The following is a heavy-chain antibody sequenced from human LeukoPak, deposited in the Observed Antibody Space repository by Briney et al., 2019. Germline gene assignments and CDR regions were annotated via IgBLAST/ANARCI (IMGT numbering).Heavy chain of an antibody. CDR2: LYSGGSI. D-gene: IGHD6-13*01. J-gene: IGHJ4*02. V-gene: IGHV3-66*01. CDR1: GFTVSSSY. Sequence: PGGSLRLSCAGSGFTVSSSYMSWVRQAPGRGLEWVSILYSGGSIFYADSVKGRFTISRDISKNMLHLQMNSLRADDTAVYYCARSSISSYHEDWGQGTLVTVSS. CDR3: ARSSISSYHED.